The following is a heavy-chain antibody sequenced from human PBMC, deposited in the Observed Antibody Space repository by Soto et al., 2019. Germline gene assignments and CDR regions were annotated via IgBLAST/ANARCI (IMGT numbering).Heavy chain of an antibody. V-gene: IGHV4-59*01. Sequence: TSETLSLTCTVSSGSISSYYWSWIRQPPGKGLEWIGYIYYSGSTNYNPSLKSRVTISVDTSKNQFSLKLSSVTAADTAVYYCARGGYLTYYYDSSGYYDAFDIWGQGTMVTVSS. CDR2: IYYSGST. CDR1: SGSISSYY. D-gene: IGHD3-22*01. J-gene: IGHJ3*02. CDR3: ARGGYLTYYYDSSGYYDAFDI.